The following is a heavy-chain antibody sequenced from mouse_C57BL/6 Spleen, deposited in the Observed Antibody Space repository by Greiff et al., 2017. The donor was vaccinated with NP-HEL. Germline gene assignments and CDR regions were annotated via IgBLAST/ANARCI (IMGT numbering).Heavy chain of an antibody. CDR1: GFTFSSYA. J-gene: IGHJ2*01. CDR3: ARDRGLLLPFDY. CDR2: ISDGGSYT. D-gene: IGHD1-1*01. V-gene: IGHV5-4*01. Sequence: DVHLVESGGGLVKPGGSLKLSCAASGFTFSSYAMSWVRQTPEKRLEWVATISDGGSYTYYPDNVKGRFTISRDNAKNNLYLQMSHLKSEDTAMYYCARDRGLLLPFDYWGQGTTLTVSS.